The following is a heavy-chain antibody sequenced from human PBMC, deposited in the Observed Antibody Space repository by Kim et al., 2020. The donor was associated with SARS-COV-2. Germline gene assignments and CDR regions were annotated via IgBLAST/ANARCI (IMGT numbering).Heavy chain of an antibody. CDR1: GFTFSSYA. D-gene: IGHD3-10*01. Sequence: AASGFTFSSYAMSWVRQAPGKGLGWVSAISGSGGSTYYADSVKGRFTISRDNSKNTLDLQMNSLRAEDTAVYYCAGVIDSGWFDPWGQGTLAT. J-gene: IGHJ5*02. V-gene: IGHV3-23*01. CDR3: AGVIDSGWFDP. CDR2: ISGSGGST.